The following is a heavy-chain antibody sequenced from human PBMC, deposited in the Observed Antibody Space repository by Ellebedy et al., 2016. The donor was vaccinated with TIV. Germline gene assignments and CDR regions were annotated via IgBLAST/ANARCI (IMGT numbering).Heavy chain of an antibody. J-gene: IGHJ4*02. CDR3: ARSRDGYNFIGDY. CDR1: GFMFSDYW. Sequence: GESLKISCGGSGFMFSDYWMLWVRQTPGKGLVCVSRINHDGSSTIYADSVKGRFTISRDNAKSTLYLQMSSLGVEDTAVYYCARSRDGYNFIGDYWGQGTLVTVSS. V-gene: IGHV3-74*01. D-gene: IGHD5-24*01. CDR2: INHDGSST.